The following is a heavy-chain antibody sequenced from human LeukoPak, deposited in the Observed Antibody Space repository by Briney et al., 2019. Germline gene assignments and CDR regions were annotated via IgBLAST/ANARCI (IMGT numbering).Heavy chain of an antibody. Sequence: GRSLRLSCAASGFTFSNYGIHWVRQAPGRGLEWVAVISYDGNKKYYADSVKGRFTISRDNSKNTLYLQMNTLRAEDTAVYYCAKDRRLGNLYYYYYGMDVWGQGTTVTVSS. CDR3: AKDRRLGNLYYYYYGMDV. D-gene: IGHD4-23*01. V-gene: IGHV3-30*18. CDR2: ISYDGNKK. CDR1: GFTFSNYG. J-gene: IGHJ6*02.